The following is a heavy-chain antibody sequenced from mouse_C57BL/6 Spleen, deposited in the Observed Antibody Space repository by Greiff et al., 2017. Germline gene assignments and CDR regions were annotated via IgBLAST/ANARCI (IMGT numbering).Heavy chain of an antibody. CDR2: IYPGDGDT. V-gene: IGHV1-82*01. D-gene: IGHD2-3*01. CDR3: ARCTDDGGYYAMHY. Sequence: QVQLQQSGPELVKPGASVKISCKASGYAFSSSWMNWVKQRPGKGLEWIGRIYPGDGDTNYNGKFKGKATLTADKSSSTAYMHLSSLTSDDSAVYFCARCTDDGGYYAMHYWGHGPSVPVSS. J-gene: IGHJ4*01. CDR1: GYAFSSSW.